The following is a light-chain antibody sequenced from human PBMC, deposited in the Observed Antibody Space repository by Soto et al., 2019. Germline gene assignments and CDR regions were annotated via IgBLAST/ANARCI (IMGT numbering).Light chain of an antibody. V-gene: IGKV1-17*03. CDR3: LQHNSYLTWT. CDR2: AAS. J-gene: IGKJ1*01. CDR1: QGISNY. Sequence: DIQMTQSPSAMSASVGDRVTITCRASQGISNYLAWFQQKPGQVPKRLIYAASSLQGGVPSRFSGSRSGTELTLTINSLQPEDFATYYCLQHNSYLTWTFGQGTKVEIK.